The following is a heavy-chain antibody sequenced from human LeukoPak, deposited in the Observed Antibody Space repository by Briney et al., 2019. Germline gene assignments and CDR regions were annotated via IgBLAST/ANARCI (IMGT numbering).Heavy chain of an antibody. CDR2: ISVFNGDT. V-gene: IGHV1-18*01. D-gene: IGHD2-2*01. Sequence: ASAKVSCTASGYSFSTYAISWVRQAPGQGLEWIGWISVFNGDTKYGQRFQGRVTMTTDASSNTAYMDLRSLRSDDTAVYYCARVGSIVVVPAAPLDYWGQGTPVIVSS. CDR3: ARVGSIVVVPAAPLDY. J-gene: IGHJ4*02. CDR1: GYSFSTYA.